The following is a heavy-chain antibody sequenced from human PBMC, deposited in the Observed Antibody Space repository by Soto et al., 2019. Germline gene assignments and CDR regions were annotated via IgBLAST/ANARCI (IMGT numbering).Heavy chain of an antibody. J-gene: IGHJ6*03. V-gene: IGHV4-59*08. Sequence: FETLSLPPGVFCGSLHNFYSTFIPQPPGKGLEWIVYFYYSGLTNYNPSLKSRVTISLNTSKNQFSLKLTSVTAADTAVYFCARGNTHGYYYMDVWGRGTTVTVSS. D-gene: IGHD3-3*01. CDR3: ARGNTHGYYYMDV. CDR1: CGSLHNFY. CDR2: FYYSGLT.